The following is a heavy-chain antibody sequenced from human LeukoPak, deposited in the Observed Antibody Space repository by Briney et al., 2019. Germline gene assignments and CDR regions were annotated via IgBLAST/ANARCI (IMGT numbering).Heavy chain of an antibody. CDR1: GGSISSYY. V-gene: IGHV4-4*07. D-gene: IGHD6-19*01. J-gene: IGHJ3*02. Sequence: PPETLSLTCTVSGGSISSYYWSWIRQPAGKGLEWIGRIYSRGSTNYNPSLQSRVTMSIDTSKNQISLKLNSVTAADTAVYYCARDPMAGTFRAFDSWGQGTMVTVSS. CDR2: IYSRGST. CDR3: ARDPMAGTFRAFDS.